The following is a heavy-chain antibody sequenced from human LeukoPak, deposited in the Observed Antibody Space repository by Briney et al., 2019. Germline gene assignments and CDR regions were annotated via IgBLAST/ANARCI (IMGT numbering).Heavy chain of an antibody. Sequence: SETLSLTRIVSGGSISSSIYYWAWDRQPPGKGLEWIGTVFYNGATQYSPSLRSRVTISIDTSTNQFSLKLTSVTAADTALCYCARELRYDNSDSGAFWGQGTVVTVSS. CDR2: VFYNGAT. V-gene: IGHV4-39*07. CDR1: GGSISSSIYY. D-gene: IGHD3-22*01. J-gene: IGHJ3*01. CDR3: ARELRYDNSDSGAF.